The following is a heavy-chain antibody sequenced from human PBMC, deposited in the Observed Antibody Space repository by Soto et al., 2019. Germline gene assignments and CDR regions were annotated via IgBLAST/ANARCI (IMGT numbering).Heavy chain of an antibody. Sequence: PGGSLRLSCAASGFTFSSYSMNWVRQAPGKGLEWVSYISSSGSTIYYADSVKGRFTISRDNAKNSLYLQMNSLRAEDTAVYYCARDLLDNGDFLVWGQGTLVTVSS. CDR1: GFTFSSYS. D-gene: IGHD4-17*01. CDR2: ISSSGSTI. CDR3: ARDLLDNGDFLV. V-gene: IGHV3-48*04. J-gene: IGHJ4*02.